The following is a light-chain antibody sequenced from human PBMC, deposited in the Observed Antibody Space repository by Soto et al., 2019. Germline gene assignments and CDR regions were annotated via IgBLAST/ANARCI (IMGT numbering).Light chain of an antibody. J-gene: IGKJ1*01. CDR2: KAS. CDR1: QSISSW. Sequence: DIQMTQSPSTLTASVGDRVTITCRASQSISSWLAWYQQKPGKAPKLLIYKASSLESGVPSRFSGSGSGTEFTLTISSMQPDYFATYYCQQYNSYPWTFGQGTKVEIK. V-gene: IGKV1-5*03. CDR3: QQYNSYPWT.